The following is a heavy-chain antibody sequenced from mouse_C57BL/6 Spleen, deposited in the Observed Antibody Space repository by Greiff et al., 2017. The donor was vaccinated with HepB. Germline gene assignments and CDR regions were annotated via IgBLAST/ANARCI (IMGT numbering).Heavy chain of an antibody. CDR2: IHPNSGST. CDR3: ARFDGYSYFDY. D-gene: IGHD2-3*01. CDR1: GYTFTSYW. Sequence: QVQLKQPGAELVKPGASVKLSCKASGYTFTSYWMHWVKQRPGQGLEWIGMIHPNSGSTNYNEKFKSKATLTVDKSSSTAYMQLSSLTSEDSAVYYCARFDGYSYFDYWGQGTTLTVSS. J-gene: IGHJ2*01. V-gene: IGHV1-64*01.